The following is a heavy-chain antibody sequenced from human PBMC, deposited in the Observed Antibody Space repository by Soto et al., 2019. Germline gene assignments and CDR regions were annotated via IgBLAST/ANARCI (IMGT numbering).Heavy chain of an antibody. CDR3: ARDRAIVVVVAARVMDV. CDR1: GFTFSSYA. J-gene: IGHJ6*02. Sequence: GSLQISCAASGFTFSSYAMHWVRQAAGKGLEWVAVISYDGSNKYYADSVKGRFTISRDNSKNTLYLQMNSLRAEDTAVYYCARDRAIVVVVAARVMDVWGQGTTVTVSS. V-gene: IGHV3-30-3*01. CDR2: ISYDGSNK. D-gene: IGHD2-15*01.